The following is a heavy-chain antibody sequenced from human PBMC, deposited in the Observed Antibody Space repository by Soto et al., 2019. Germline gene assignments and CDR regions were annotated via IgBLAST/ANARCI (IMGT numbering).Heavy chain of an antibody. CDR1: GGSISSTSYY. J-gene: IGHJ5*02. V-gene: IGHV4-39*01. Sequence: QLQLQESGPGLVKPSETLSLTCTVSGGSISSTSYYWGWIRQPPGKGLEWIGTIYYSGNTYYAPSLKSLVNISVDTSKNQFSLRLSSVTAADTAVYYGARRRTSGVIVVNWVAPWGQGTLVTVSS. D-gene: IGHD3-16*02. CDR3: ARRRTSGVIVVNWVAP. CDR2: IYYSGNT.